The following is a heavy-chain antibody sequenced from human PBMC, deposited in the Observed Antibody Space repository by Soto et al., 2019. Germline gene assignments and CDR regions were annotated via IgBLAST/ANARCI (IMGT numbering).Heavy chain of an antibody. V-gene: IGHV1-69*06. D-gene: IGHD3-3*01. CDR1: GGTFSSYA. J-gene: IGHJ6*02. Sequence: GPSVKVSCKASGGTFSSYAISWVRQAPGQGLEWMGGIIPIFGTANYAQKFQGRVTITADKSTSTAYMELSSLRSEDTAVYYCARENITIFGVVINPTYDYYGMDVWGQGTTVTVSS. CDR2: IIPIFGTA. CDR3: ARENITIFGVVINPTYDYYGMDV.